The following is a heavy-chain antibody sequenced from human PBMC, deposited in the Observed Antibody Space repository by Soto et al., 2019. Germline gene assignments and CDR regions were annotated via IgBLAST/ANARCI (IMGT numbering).Heavy chain of an antibody. CDR2: IATDKGKT. V-gene: IGHV1-18*01. CDR1: GYTFTSFG. CDR3: ATRSPAFDY. J-gene: IGHJ4*02. Sequence: ASVKVSCKTSGYTFTSFGISWVRQAPGQGLEWMGWIATDKGKTNYAQKFQGRVTMTTDTSTSTAYMELRSLRSDDTAVYYCATRSPAFDYWGQGTLVTVSS.